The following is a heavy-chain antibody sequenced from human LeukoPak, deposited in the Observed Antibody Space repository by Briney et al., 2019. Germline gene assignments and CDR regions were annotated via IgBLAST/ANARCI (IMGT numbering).Heavy chain of an antibody. CDR1: GFTFSSYD. CDR3: AREVQGGMDV. Sequence: GGSLRLSCAASGFTFSSYDMHWVRQATGKGLEWVSAIGNAGDTYYPGSVKGRFTISRENAKNSLYLQMNSLRAGDTAVYYCAREVQGGMDVWGQGTTVTVSS. J-gene: IGHJ6*02. V-gene: IGHV3-13*01. CDR2: IGNAGDT.